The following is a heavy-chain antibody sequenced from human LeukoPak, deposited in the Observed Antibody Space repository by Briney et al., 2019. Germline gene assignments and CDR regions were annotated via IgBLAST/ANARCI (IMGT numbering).Heavy chain of an antibody. Sequence: SETLSLTCTVSGGSVSSGTYYWSWIRQPPGKGLELIGYIYYSGSTDYNPSLKSRVTISVDTSKNQFSLKLSSVTAADTAVYYCARERSSGCIVLWGRGTLVTVSS. CDR1: GGSVSSGTYY. CDR3: ARERSSGCIVL. D-gene: IGHD6-19*01. V-gene: IGHV4-61*01. J-gene: IGHJ2*01. CDR2: IYYSGST.